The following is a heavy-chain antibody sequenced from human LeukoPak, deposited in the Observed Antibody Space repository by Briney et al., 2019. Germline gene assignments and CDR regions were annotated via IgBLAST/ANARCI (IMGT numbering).Heavy chain of an antibody. CDR2: ISSNGGST. D-gene: IGHD2-2*01. J-gene: IGHJ6*02. Sequence: GGSLRLSCAASGFTFSSYAMRWVRQAPGKGLEYVSAISSNGGSTYYANSVKGRFTISRDNSKNTLYLQMGSLRAEDMAVYYCARDPYSSTSCVGCMDVWGQGTTVTVSS. V-gene: IGHV3-64*01. CDR3: ARDPYSSTSCVGCMDV. CDR1: GFTFSSYA.